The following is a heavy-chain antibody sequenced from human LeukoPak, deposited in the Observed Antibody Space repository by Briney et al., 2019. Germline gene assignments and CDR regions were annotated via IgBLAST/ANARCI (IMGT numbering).Heavy chain of an antibody. V-gene: IGHV3-7*01. D-gene: IGHD6-13*01. CDR3: ARDGTAAGLYFDL. CDR1: GFTFTDYW. CDR2: IRQDGSEK. Sequence: PGGSLRLSCEVSGFTFTDYWMNWVRQAPGKGPESVASIRQDGSEKTYVDSVKGRFTISRDNTKNSLSLQLSGLRAEDTAVYYCARDGTAAGLYFDLWGQGTLVTVSS. J-gene: IGHJ4*01.